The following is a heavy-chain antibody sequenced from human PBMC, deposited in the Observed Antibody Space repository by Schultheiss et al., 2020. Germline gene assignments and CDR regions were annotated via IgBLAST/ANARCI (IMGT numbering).Heavy chain of an antibody. J-gene: IGHJ4*02. CDR3: ARGSPPASYPYCFDC. V-gene: IGHV3-53*01. CDR2: IYSDGRT. CDR1: GFIVSSKY. D-gene: IGHD2-21*01. Sequence: GESLKISCAASGFIVSSKYMSWVRQAPGKGLEWVSFIYSDGRTYYADSVKGRFTISRDNSKNALYLQMNSLRAEDTAMYYCARGSPPASYPYCFDCWGQGTLVTVSS.